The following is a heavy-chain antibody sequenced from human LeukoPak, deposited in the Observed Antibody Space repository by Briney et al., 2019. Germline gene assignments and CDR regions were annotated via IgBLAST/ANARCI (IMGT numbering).Heavy chain of an antibody. CDR2: ISSRGSTT. Sequence: GGSLRLSCAASGFTFSSYAMSWVGQAPGKGLEWVSTISSRGSTTYFAVSVRGRLNISRDNSKNTLYLQMNSLRAADTAVYYCAKSTVGTTPYYFDYWGQGTLVTVSS. D-gene: IGHD1-1*01. V-gene: IGHV3-23*01. CDR3: AKSTVGTTPYYFDY. CDR1: GFTFSSYA. J-gene: IGHJ4*02.